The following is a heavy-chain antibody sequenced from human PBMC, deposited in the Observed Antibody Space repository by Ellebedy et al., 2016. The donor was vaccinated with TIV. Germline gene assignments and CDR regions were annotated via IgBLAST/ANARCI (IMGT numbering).Heavy chain of an antibody. D-gene: IGHD2-21*01. CDR2: ISIDGSHT. J-gene: IGHJ3*02. Sequence: PGGSLRLSCAASAFSISSHRMHWVRQAAGKGLVWVSHISIDGSHTSYADPVKGRFIISRDNAENTLDLQMSSLRAEDTALYYCARHSGGHGFDIWGQGTMVTVSP. CDR3: ARHSGGHGFDI. V-gene: IGHV3-74*01. CDR1: AFSISSHR.